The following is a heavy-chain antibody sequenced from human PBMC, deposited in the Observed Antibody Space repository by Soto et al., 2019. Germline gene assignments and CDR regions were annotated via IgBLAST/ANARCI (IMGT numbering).Heavy chain of an antibody. Sequence: QPRWSLRLSCAASEFPFSYYEMNWVRQAPGKGLEWVSYITSSGRTIDYADSVKGRFTISRDNAKNSLYLQMNSLRAEDTAVYYCARVGTVGTWGMDVWGPGTTVTVSS. CDR3: ARVGTVGTWGMDV. CDR1: EFPFSYYE. CDR2: ITSSGRTI. V-gene: IGHV3-48*03. J-gene: IGHJ6*02. D-gene: IGHD1-1*01.